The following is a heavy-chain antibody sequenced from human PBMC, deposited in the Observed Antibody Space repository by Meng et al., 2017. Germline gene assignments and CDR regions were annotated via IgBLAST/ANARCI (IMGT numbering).Heavy chain of an antibody. J-gene: IGHJ4*02. Sequence: VTSPEPGPGLGKPSGPLSRTAACSGGSSRSSNWWNWVRQPPGRGLEWIGEIYHSGSTNYNPSLKSRVTISVDKSKNQFSLKLSSVTAADTAVYYCARIGDWGSTRYFDYWGQGTLVTVSS. CDR3: ARIGDWGSTRYFDY. CDR2: IYHSGST. CDR1: GGSSRSSNW. V-gene: IGHV4-4*02. D-gene: IGHD7-27*01.